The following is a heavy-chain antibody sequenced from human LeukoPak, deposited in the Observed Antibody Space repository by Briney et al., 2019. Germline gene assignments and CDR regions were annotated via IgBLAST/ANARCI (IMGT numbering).Heavy chain of an antibody. CDR1: GGSISSGGYY. J-gene: IGHJ3*02. CDR3: ARDRSVVRGYSYGNAFDI. V-gene: IGHV4-31*03. Sequence: SETLSLTCTVSGGSISSGGYYWSWFRQHPGKGLEWIGYIYYSGSTYYNPSLKSRVTISVDTSKNQFSLKLSSVTAADTAVYYCARDRSVVRGYSYGNAFDIWGQGTMVTVSS. D-gene: IGHD5-18*01. CDR2: IYYSGST.